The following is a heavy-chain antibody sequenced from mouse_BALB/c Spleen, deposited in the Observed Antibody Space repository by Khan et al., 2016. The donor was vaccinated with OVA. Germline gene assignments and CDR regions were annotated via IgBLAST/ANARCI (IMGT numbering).Heavy chain of an antibody. Sequence: EVQLQESGPGLVKPSQSLSLTCTVTGYSITSGYAWNWIRQFPGNKLEWMGYISYSGVTSYTPSLKSRISITRDTSKNQFFLQLTSVTTEDTATYYCGRGNYYGYYFDYWGQGTTLRVSS. J-gene: IGHJ2*01. CDR2: ISYSGVT. D-gene: IGHD1-1*01. V-gene: IGHV3-2*02. CDR1: GYSITSGYA. CDR3: GRGNYYGYYFDY.